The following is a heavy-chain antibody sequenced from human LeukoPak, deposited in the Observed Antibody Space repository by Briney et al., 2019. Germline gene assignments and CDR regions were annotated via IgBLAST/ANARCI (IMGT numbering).Heavy chain of an antibody. CDR1: GFTFSSYW. D-gene: IGHD6-13*01. V-gene: IGHV3-7*01. CDR2: IKEDGSEE. CDR3: AASAVGLDY. J-gene: IGHJ4*02. Sequence: EESLRLSCEASGFTFSSYWMNWVRQAPGKGLEWVTNIKEDGSEEYYVDSVKGRFIISRDNAKKSLFLQMNSLRAEDTAVYYCAASAVGLDYWGQGTLVTDSS.